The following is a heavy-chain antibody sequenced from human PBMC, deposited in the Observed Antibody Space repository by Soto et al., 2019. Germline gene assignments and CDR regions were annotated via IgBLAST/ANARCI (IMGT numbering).Heavy chain of an antibody. J-gene: IGHJ4*02. Sequence: VQLVESGGGVVQPGRSLRLSCAASGFTFSDYAMHWVRQAPGKGLEWVAVVFHDGRNTHYADSVKGQFTISRDSSKKTVSLEMTTLRAKVTAVYYCAKGGRQWLVTSDFNYWGQGALVTVSS. CDR2: VFHDGRNT. CDR1: GFTFSDYA. CDR3: AKGGRQWLVTSDFNY. V-gene: IGHV3-30*18. D-gene: IGHD6-19*01.